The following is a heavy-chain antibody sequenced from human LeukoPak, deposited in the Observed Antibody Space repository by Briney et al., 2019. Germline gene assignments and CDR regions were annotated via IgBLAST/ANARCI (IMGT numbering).Heavy chain of an antibody. D-gene: IGHD6-13*01. J-gene: IGHJ4*02. V-gene: IGHV4-34*01. CDR1: GGSFSGYY. CDR3: ASKAAAGTFLFRY. Sequence: SETLSLTCAVYGGSFSGYYWSWIRQPPGKGLEWIGEINHSGSTNYNPSLKSRVTISVDTSKNQFSLKLSSVTAADTAVYYCASKAAAGTFLFRYWGQGTLVTVSS. CDR2: INHSGST.